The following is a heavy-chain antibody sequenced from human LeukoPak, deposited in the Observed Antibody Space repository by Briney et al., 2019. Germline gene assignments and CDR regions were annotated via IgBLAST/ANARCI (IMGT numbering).Heavy chain of an antibody. CDR3: ARGDGGGYGGNFDY. J-gene: IGHJ4*02. D-gene: IGHD4-23*01. Sequence: SETLSLTCAVYGGSFSGYYWSWIRQPPGKGLELIGEINHSGSTNYNPSLKSRVTITVDPSKNQFSLKLSSVTAADTAVYYCARGDGGGYGGNFDYWGQGALVTVSS. CDR2: INHSGST. V-gene: IGHV4-34*01. CDR1: GGSFSGYY.